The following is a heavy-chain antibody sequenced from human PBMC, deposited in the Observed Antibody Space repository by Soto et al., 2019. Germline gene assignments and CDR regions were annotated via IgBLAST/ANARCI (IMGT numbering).Heavy chain of an antibody. CDR1: GYAFTSYG. D-gene: IGHD3-9*01. Sequence: GASAKVSCKASGYAFTSYGISWVRQAPGQGPEWMGWISAYNGNTNYAQNFQGRLTMTTDTSTSTAYMELRSLRSDDTAVYYCARDFLHYDILTGSYSDCFDPWGQGTLVTVSS. J-gene: IGHJ5*02. CDR3: ARDFLHYDILTGSYSDCFDP. V-gene: IGHV1-18*01. CDR2: ISAYNGNT.